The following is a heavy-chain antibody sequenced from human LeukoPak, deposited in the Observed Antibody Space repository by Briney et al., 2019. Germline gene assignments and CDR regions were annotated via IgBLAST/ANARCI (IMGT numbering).Heavy chain of an antibody. V-gene: IGHV4-39*02. D-gene: IGHD4-23*01. Sequence: PGTLSLTRTVSGDSLSSSSYYWGSARPPPRTGPAWIGCIQYSGSTYYNPSLKSRVIISGDTSKNQFSLKLSAVTAADTAVYYCAREDYGGNNAFDIWGPGTMVTDSS. CDR3: AREDYGGNNAFDI. J-gene: IGHJ3*02. CDR1: GDSLSSSSYY. CDR2: IQYSGST.